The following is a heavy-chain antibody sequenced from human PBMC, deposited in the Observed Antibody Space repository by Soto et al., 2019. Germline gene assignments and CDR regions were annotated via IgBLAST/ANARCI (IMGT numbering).Heavy chain of an antibody. V-gene: IGHV1-18*04. J-gene: IGHJ6*02. Sequence: ASVKVSCKASGYTFTSYGISWVRQAPGQGLEWMGWISAYNGNTNYAQKLQGRVTMTTDTSTSTAYMELRSLRPDDTAVYYCARVTTVTTGGMDYYYYGMDVWGQGTTVTVSS. D-gene: IGHD4-17*01. CDR3: ARVTTVTTGGMDYYYYGMDV. CDR2: ISAYNGNT. CDR1: GYTFTSYG.